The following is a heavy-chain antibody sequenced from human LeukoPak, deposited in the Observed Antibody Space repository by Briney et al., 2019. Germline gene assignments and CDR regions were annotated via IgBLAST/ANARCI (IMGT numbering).Heavy chain of an antibody. CDR3: ARFGVVAAAGTAYYFDY. V-gene: IGHV4-59*01. CDR1: GGSISSYY. J-gene: IGHJ4*02. D-gene: IGHD6-13*01. CDR2: IYYSGST. Sequence: PSETLSLTCTVSGGSISSYYWSWIRQPPGKGLEWIGYIYYSGSTNYNPSLKSRVTISVDTSKNQFSLKLSSVTAADTAVYYCARFGVVAAAGTAYYFDYWGQGTLVTVSS.